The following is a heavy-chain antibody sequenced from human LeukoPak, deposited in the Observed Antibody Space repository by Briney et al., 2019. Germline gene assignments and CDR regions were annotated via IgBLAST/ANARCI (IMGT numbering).Heavy chain of an antibody. J-gene: IGHJ4*02. CDR3: ARHEGFSQKD. CDR1: GVSMSSNNW. Sequence: SETLSLTCAVSGVSMSSNNWWSWVRQPPGKGLEWIGEIHESGSTNYNPSLKTRVTISVDKSKDQFSLKLSSVTAADTAVYYCARHEGFSQKDWGQGTQVTVS. V-gene: IGHV4-4*02. CDR2: IHESGST.